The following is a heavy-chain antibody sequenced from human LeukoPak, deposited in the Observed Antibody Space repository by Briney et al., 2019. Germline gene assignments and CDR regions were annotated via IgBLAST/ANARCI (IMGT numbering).Heavy chain of an antibody. CDR3: ARGGHGVVPAAPWVPDYYGMDV. CDR2: INRESGDT. J-gene: IGHJ6*02. CDR1: GFTLIGHY. Sequence: VASVKVSCKASGFTLIGHYLHWVRQAPGQGLQWMGWINRESGDTKYAQNFQGRVTMTRDTSISTSYMELRSLRSDDTAVYYCARGGHGVVPAAPWVPDYYGMDVWGQGTTVTVSS. V-gene: IGHV1-2*02. D-gene: IGHD2-2*01.